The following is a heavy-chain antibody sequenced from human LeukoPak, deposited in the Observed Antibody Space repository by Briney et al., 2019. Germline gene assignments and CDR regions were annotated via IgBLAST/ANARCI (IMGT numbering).Heavy chain of an antibody. D-gene: IGHD6-13*01. V-gene: IGHV4-59*01. Sequence: PSETLSLTCTVSGGSMNGYFWSWIRQPPGKGLEWIGYINYSGSTNYNPSLKSRVTMSADTSKNRFSLRLNSVTAADTAVYYCAREGVGYSSSWYDDYFDYWGQGTLVTVSS. CDR2: INYSGST. CDR1: GGSMNGYF. CDR3: AREGVGYSSSWYDDYFDY. J-gene: IGHJ4*02.